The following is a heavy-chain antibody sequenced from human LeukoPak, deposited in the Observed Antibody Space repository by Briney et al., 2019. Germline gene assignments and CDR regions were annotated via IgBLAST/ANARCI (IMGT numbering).Heavy chain of an antibody. D-gene: IGHD6-13*01. Sequence: ASVKVSCKASGYTFTGYYMHWVRQAPGQGLEWMGIINPSGGSTSYAQKFQGRVTMTRDMSTSTVYMELSSLRSEDTAVYYCAKTAGIAAAADFDYWGQGTLVTVSS. CDR1: GYTFTGYY. CDR2: INPSGGST. J-gene: IGHJ4*02. V-gene: IGHV1-46*01. CDR3: AKTAGIAAAADFDY.